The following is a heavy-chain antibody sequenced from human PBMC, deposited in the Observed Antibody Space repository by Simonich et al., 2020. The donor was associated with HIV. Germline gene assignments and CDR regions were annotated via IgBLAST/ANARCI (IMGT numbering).Heavy chain of an antibody. V-gene: IGHV4-34*01. CDR1: VRPFTAYY. D-gene: IGHD1-7*01. J-gene: IGHJ5*02. Sequence: QVQLQQWGAGLLKPSETLSLTCAVYVRPFTAYYWTWIRQPPGKGLEWIGDINHREHNNDNPSLKSRLTISIDTSKNQFSLKLTSVTAADTAVYYCARGRKITGTYKWFDPWGQGTLVTVSS. CDR3: ARGRKITGTYKWFDP. CDR2: INHREHN.